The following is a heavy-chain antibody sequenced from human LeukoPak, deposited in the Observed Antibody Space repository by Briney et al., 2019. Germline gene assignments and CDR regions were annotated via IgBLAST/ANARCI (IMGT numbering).Heavy chain of an antibody. Sequence: GGSLRLSCAASGFTFSSYWMSWVRQAPGKGLEGVANIKQDESEKYYVDSVKGRFTISRDNAKNSLYLQMNSLRAEDTAVYYCARVFVADYYGSGSYYGHFDYWGQGTLVTVSS. J-gene: IGHJ4*02. V-gene: IGHV3-7*01. CDR2: IKQDESEK. CDR3: ARVFVADYYGSGSYYGHFDY. D-gene: IGHD3-10*01. CDR1: GFTFSSYW.